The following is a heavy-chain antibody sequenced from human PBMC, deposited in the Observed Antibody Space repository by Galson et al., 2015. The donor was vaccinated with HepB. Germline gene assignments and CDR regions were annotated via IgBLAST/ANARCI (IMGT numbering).Heavy chain of an antibody. V-gene: IGHV2-70*11. CDR2: IDWDDDK. J-gene: IGHJ4*02. Sequence: PALVKPTQTLTLTCTFSGFSLSTSGMCVSWIRQPPGKALEWLARIDWDDDKYYSTSLKTRLTISKDTSKNQVVLTMTNMDPVDTATYYCARIHRPYCYDSSGYEDYWGQGTLVTVSS. CDR3: ARIHRPYCYDSSGYEDY. D-gene: IGHD3-22*01. CDR1: GFSLSTSGMC.